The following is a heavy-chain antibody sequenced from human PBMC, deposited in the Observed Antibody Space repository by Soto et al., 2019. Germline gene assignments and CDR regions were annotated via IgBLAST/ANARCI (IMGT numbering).Heavy chain of an antibody. CDR2: ISYDGSNK. Sequence: GGSLRLSCAASGFTFSSYGMNWVRQAPGKGLEWVAVISYDGSNKYYADPVKGRFTISRDNSKNTLYLQMNSLRAEDTAVYYCAKDWVPAVGYYYYGMEVWGQGTTVTVS. J-gene: IGHJ6*02. D-gene: IGHD2-15*01. V-gene: IGHV3-30*18. CDR1: GFTFSSYG. CDR3: AKDWVPAVGYYYYGMEV.